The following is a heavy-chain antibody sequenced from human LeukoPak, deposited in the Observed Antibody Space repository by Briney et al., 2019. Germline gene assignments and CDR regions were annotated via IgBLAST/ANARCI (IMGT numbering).Heavy chain of an antibody. V-gene: IGHV3-43*02. CDR2: ISGDAGST. Sequence: PGGSLRLSCAASGFTFDDYAMHWVRQAPGKGLEWVSLISGDAGSTYYADSVKGRFTISRDDSKNSLYLQMNSLRTEDTAFYYCAKDIYRGLDMATRPDYWGQGTPVTVSS. D-gene: IGHD5-24*01. J-gene: IGHJ4*02. CDR1: GFTFDDYA. CDR3: AKDIYRGLDMATRPDY.